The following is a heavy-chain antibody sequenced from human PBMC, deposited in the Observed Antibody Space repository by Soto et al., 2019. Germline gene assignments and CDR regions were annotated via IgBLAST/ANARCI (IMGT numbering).Heavy chain of an antibody. CDR2: IIPIFGTA. D-gene: IGHD3-10*01. Sequence: QVQLVQSGAEVKKPGSSVKVSCKASGGTFSSYAISWVRQAPGQGLEWMGGIIPIFGTANYAQKFQGRVTITADESTSTAYMEIRSLRSEDTAVYYCARQWFWESSSRGPYSYGMDVWGQGTTVTVSS. CDR3: ARQWFWESSSRGPYSYGMDV. CDR1: GGTFSSYA. J-gene: IGHJ6*02. V-gene: IGHV1-69*01.